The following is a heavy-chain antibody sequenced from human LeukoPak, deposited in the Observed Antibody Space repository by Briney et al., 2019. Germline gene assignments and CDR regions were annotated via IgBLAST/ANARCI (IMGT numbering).Heavy chain of an antibody. J-gene: IGHJ4*02. D-gene: IGHD3-10*01. Sequence: SETLSLTCTVSGGSISTRYWSWIRQPAGKGLEWIGRIYASGSTNYNPSLKSRVTMSVDTSKNQFSLKLSSVTAADTAVYYCATYERSSYFDYWGQGILVTVSS. CDR2: IYASGST. CDR3: ATYERSSYFDY. V-gene: IGHV4-4*07. CDR1: GGSISTRY.